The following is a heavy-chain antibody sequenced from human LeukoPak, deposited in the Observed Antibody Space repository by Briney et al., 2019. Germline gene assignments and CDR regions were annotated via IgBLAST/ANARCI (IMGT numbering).Heavy chain of an antibody. V-gene: IGHV4-39*01. D-gene: IGHD6-13*01. CDR2: IYYSGST. CDR1: GGSLSSSNSY. CDR3: ARQGAAAGPAIGY. J-gene: IGHJ4*02. Sequence: SQTLSLTCTVSGGSLSSSNSYWGWIRQPPGRGLEGIGSIYYSGSTYYNPSPKSRVPISEDTSKNQFSLKLSSGAAAATAVYYGARQGAAAGPAIGYWGEGTLVTVSS.